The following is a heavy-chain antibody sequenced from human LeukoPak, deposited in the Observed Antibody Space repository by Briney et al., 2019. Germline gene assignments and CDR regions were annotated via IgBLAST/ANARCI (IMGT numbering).Heavy chain of an antibody. CDR1: GYSFTSYW. V-gene: IGHV5-51*01. CDR3: ARGGDIAAAGTAAFDI. Sequence: GESLKISCKGSGYSFTSYWIGWVRQMPGKGLEWMGIIYPGDSDTRYSPSFQGQVTISADKSISTAYLQWSSLKASDTAMYYGARGGDIAAAGTAAFDIWGQGTMVTVSS. D-gene: IGHD6-13*01. CDR2: IYPGDSDT. J-gene: IGHJ3*02.